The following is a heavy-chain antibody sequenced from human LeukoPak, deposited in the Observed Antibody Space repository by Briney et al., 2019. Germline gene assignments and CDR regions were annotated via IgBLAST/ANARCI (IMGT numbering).Heavy chain of an antibody. CDR1: GFTFRSYP. V-gene: IGHV3-23*01. D-gene: IGHD1-7*01. CDR2: ISGSGGST. CDR3: AKERTQTTSFDY. J-gene: IGHJ4*02. Sequence: PGGSLRLSCAASGFTFRSYPMNWVRQAPGKGLEWVSTISGSGGSTYCADSVKGRFTISRDNSKNTVYLQMNRLRAEDTAVYYCAKERTQTTSFDYWGQGTLVTVSS.